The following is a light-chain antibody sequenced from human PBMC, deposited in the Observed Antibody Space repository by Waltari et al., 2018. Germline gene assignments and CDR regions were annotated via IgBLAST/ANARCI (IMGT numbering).Light chain of an antibody. CDR2: GAS. CDR1: QSVANN. J-gene: IGKJ4*01. Sequence: EIVLTQSPAMLSVSPGERATLSCRATQSVANNLAWYQQKHGQAPRLLIYGASTRATGIPPRFSGSGSGTEFILTISSLQSEDSAVYYCQQYDNWPSLTFGGGTKVEIK. V-gene: IGKV3-15*01. CDR3: QQYDNWPSLT.